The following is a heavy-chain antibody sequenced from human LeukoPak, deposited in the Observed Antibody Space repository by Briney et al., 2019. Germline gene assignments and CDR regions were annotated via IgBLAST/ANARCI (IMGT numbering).Heavy chain of an antibody. V-gene: IGHV3-64D*09. Sequence: GGSLRLSCSASGFTFSSYAMYWVRQAPGKGLEYASSISSNGAGTQYADSVKGRFTISRDNSRNTLYLQMSSLRPEDTAVYYCVKVQDGSTFDYWGQGTLATVSS. CDR3: VKVQDGSTFDY. CDR2: ISSNGAGT. CDR1: GFTFSSYA. J-gene: IGHJ4*02. D-gene: IGHD5-24*01.